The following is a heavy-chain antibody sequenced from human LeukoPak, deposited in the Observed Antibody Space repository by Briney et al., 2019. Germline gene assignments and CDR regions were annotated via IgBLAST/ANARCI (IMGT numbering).Heavy chain of an antibody. CDR3: AREGGFAKRQNWFDP. CDR2: IIPIFGTA. Sequence: ASVKVSCKASGGTFSSYAISWVRQAPGQGLEWMGGIIPIFGTANYAQKFQGRVTITTDESTSTAYMELSSLRSEDTAVYYCAREGGFAKRQNWFDPWGQGTLVTVSS. CDR1: GGTFSSYA. D-gene: IGHD1-1*01. V-gene: IGHV1-69*05. J-gene: IGHJ5*02.